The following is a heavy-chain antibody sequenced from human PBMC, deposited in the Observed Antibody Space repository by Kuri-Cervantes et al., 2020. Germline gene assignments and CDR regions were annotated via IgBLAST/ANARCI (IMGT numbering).Heavy chain of an antibody. CDR3: AKDIMGSYYYDSSAIDY. CDR2: ISWNSGSI. J-gene: IGHJ4*02. CDR1: GFIFSDYA. Sequence: SLKTSCAASGFIFSDYAMHWVRQAPGKGLEWGAGISWNSGSIGYADSVKGRFTISRDNAKNSLYLQMNSLRAEDTALYYCAKDIMGSYYYDSSAIDYWGQGTLVTVSS. V-gene: IGHV3-9*01. D-gene: IGHD3-22*01.